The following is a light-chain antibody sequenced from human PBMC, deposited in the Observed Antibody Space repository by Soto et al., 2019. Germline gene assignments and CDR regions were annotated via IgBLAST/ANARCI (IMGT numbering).Light chain of an antibody. CDR3: LQHTSYPWT. V-gene: IGKV1-9*01. CDR1: QGITTY. Sequence: DIQLTQSPSFLSASVGDRVTITCRASQGITTYLAWYQQKPGKAPKLLIYAASTLQSGVPSRFSGSGSGTEFTLTIRSLQPEDFGTYYCLQHTSYPWTFGQGTKVDIK. CDR2: AAS. J-gene: IGKJ1*01.